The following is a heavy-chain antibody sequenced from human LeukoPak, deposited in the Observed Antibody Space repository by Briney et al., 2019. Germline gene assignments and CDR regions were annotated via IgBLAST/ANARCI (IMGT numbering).Heavy chain of an antibody. J-gene: IGHJ4*02. D-gene: IGHD3-3*01. CDR3: ARHVPYYDFWSGYYRPSYFDY. CDR1: GGSISSYY. CDR2: IYYSGST. Sequence: SSETLSLTCTVSGGSISSYYWSWIRQPPGKGLEWIGYIYYSGSTNYNPSLKSRVTISVDTSKNQFSLKLSSVTAADTAVYYCARHVPYYDFWSGYYRPSYFDYWGQGTLVTVSS. V-gene: IGHV4-59*08.